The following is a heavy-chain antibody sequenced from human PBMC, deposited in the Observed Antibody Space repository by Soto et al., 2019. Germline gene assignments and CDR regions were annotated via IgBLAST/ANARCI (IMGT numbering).Heavy chain of an antibody. CDR3: ARWSYLDY. V-gene: IGHV3-23*01. Sequence: LRLSCAASGFSFGSYALSWVRQAPGKGLEWVPTIRGSDGKTFYADSVKGRFSISRDTSQSTLYLQMNSLRADDTAMYYCARWSYLDYWGQGTRVTVSS. CDR1: GFSFGSYA. J-gene: IGHJ4*02. D-gene: IGHD3-3*01. CDR2: IRGSDGKT.